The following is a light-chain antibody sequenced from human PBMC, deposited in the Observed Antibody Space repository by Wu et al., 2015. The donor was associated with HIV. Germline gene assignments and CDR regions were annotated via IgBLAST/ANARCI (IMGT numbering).Light chain of an antibody. CDR2: DAS. CDR1: QSVSNY. V-gene: IGKV3-20*01. CDR3: QHYGTSPYT. J-gene: IGKJ2*01. Sequence: EIVLTQSPATLSLSPGERATLSCRASQSVSNYLGWYQQKPGQAPRLLIYDASSRATGIPDRFSGSGSGTDFTLTISRLEPEDFAVYYCQHYGTSPYTFGQGIKLEIK.